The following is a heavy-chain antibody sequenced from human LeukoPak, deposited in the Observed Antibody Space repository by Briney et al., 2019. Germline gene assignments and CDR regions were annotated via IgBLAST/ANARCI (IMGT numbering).Heavy chain of an antibody. CDR1: GFTFSDYW. Sequence: GGSLRLSCAASGFTFSDYWMHWVRQAPGKGLLWVSLIRADGVSTYYADSVKGRFTISRDNSKNSLYLQMNSLRTEDTALYYCAKDYYWGQGTLVTVSS. V-gene: IGHV3-43*02. J-gene: IGHJ4*02. CDR3: AKDYY. CDR2: IRADGVST.